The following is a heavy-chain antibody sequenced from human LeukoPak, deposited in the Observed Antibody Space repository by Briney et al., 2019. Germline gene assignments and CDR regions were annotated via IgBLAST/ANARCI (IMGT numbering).Heavy chain of an antibody. CDR2: IYYSGST. Sequence: SETLSLTCTVSGGSINNYWWNWIRQPPGKGLEWIGYIYYSGSTSYNPSLKSRLTISVDTSLNQFSLKLNSVTAADTAVYYCARYCSGGDCYSKALDYWGQGILVTVSS. CDR1: GGSINNYW. CDR3: ARYCSGGDCYSKALDY. J-gene: IGHJ4*02. D-gene: IGHD2-15*01. V-gene: IGHV4-59*01.